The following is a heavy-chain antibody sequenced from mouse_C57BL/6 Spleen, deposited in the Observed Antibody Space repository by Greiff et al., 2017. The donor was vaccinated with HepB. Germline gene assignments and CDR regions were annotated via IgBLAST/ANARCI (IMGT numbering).Heavy chain of an antibody. CDR2: IHPNSGST. D-gene: IGHD2-3*01. CDR1: GYTFTSYW. V-gene: IGHV1-64*01. Sequence: VQLQQPGAELVKPGASVKLSCKASGYTFTSYWMHWVKQRPGQGLEWIGMIHPNSGSTNYNEKFKSKATLTVDKASSTAYMQLSSLTSEDSAVYYCASPIYDGYYLFDYWGQGTTLTVSS. CDR3: ASPIYDGYYLFDY. J-gene: IGHJ2*01.